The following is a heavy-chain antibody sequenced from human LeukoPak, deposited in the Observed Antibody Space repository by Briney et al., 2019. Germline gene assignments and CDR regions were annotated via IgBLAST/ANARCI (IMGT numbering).Heavy chain of an antibody. J-gene: IGHJ5*02. D-gene: IGHD3-10*01. CDR1: GGTFSSYA. CDR2: IIPIFGTA. V-gene: IGHV1-69*01. Sequence: SVKVSCKASGGTFSSYAISWVRQAPGQGLEWMGGIIPIFGTANYAQKFQGRVTITADESTSTAYMELSSLRSEDTAVYYCARDGYYGSGGHRSAWFDPWGQGTLVTVSS. CDR3: ARDGYYGSGGHRSAWFDP.